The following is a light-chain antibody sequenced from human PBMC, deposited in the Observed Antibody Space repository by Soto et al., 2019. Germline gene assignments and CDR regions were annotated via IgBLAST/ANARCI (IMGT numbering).Light chain of an antibody. CDR3: QQYNSYPWA. V-gene: IGKV1-5*03. CDR1: RSVANW. J-gene: IGKJ1*01. Sequence: DIQMTQSPSTLSASVGDRVTITGRASRSVANWLAWYQQKPGKAPKLLIYKASALESGAPSRFSGSGFGTEFSLTISGLQADDSATYHCQQYNSYPWAFGRGTKADIK. CDR2: KAS.